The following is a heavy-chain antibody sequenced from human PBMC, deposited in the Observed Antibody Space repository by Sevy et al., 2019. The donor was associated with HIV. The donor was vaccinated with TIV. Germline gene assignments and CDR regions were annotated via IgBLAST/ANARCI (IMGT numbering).Heavy chain of an antibody. V-gene: IGHV3-20*04. J-gene: IGHJ4*02. CDR2: INWNGVGT. D-gene: IGHD2-21*02. Sequence: GGSPRLSCVASGLNFDDYGMSWVRQAPGKGLEWVSAINWNGVGTSYADSVKGRFTISRDNAKNSLYVQMNSLRAEDTALYYCARERSCGGDCYYFDYWGQGTLVTVSS. CDR1: GLNFDDYG. CDR3: ARERSCGGDCYYFDY.